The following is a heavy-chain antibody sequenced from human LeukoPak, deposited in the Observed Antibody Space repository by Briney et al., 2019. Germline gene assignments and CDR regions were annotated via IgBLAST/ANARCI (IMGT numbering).Heavy chain of an antibody. V-gene: IGHV3-64*01. J-gene: IGHJ4*02. CDR1: GFTFSSYA. Sequence: GGSLRLSCAASGFTFSSYAMHWVRQAPGKGLEYVSAISSNGGSTYYANSVKGRFTISRDNSKNTLYLQMGSLRAEDMAVYYCARGLDGEAASYNWGQGTLVTVSS. CDR3: ARGLDGEAASYN. CDR2: ISSNGGST. D-gene: IGHD2-15*01.